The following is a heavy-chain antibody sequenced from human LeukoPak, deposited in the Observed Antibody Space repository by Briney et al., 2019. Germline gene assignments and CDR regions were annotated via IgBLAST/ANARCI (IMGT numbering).Heavy chain of an antibody. D-gene: IGHD3-10*02. CDR3: AELGITMIGGV. CDR2: ISSSGSTI. V-gene: IGHV3-48*04. J-gene: IGHJ6*04. Sequence: GGSLRLSCAASGFTFSSYWMNWVRQAPGKGLGWVSYISSSGSTIYYADSVKGRFTISRDNAKNSLYLQMNSLRAEDTAVYYCAELGITMIGGVWGKGTTVTISS. CDR1: GFTFSSYW.